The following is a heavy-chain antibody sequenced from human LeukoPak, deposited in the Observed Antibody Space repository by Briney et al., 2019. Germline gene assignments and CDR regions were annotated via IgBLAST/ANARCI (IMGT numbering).Heavy chain of an antibody. CDR2: IQYDGNTI. CDR3: ARDQRADDFWSGYYRPNWFDP. CDR1: GFTYSHNG. D-gene: IGHD3-3*01. J-gene: IGHJ5*02. V-gene: IGHV3-30*02. Sequence: GGSLRLSCVASGFTYSHNGMHWVRQAPGKGLEWVAFIQYDGNTIFYADSVKGRFTISRDNSKNTLYLQMNSLRTDDTAVYYCARDQRADDFWSGYYRPNWFDPWGQGTLVTVSS.